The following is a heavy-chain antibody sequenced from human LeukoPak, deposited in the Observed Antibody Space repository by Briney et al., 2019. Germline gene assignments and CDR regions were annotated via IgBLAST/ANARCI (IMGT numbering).Heavy chain of an antibody. CDR3: AKGLDYDSSGYYSY. CDR1: GFTFDDYA. D-gene: IGHD3-22*01. CDR2: ISWNSGSI. V-gene: IGHV3-9*01. Sequence: GGSLRLSCAASGFTFDDYAMHWVRQAPGKGLEWVSGISWNSGSIGYADSVKGRFTISRDNAKNSLYLQMNSLRAEDTASYYCAKGLDYDSSGYYSYWGQGTLVTVSS. J-gene: IGHJ4*02.